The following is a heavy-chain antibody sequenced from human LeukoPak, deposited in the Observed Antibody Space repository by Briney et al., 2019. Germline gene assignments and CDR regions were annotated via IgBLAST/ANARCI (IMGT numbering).Heavy chain of an antibody. V-gene: IGHV4-39*01. D-gene: IGHD1-1*01. CDR3: AKLYSGTRPPDY. J-gene: IGHJ4*02. CDR2: IYYSGNT. Sequence: SETLSLTCTVSGGSIISSSYYWGWIRQPPGKGLEWIGSIYYSGNTYYNPSLKSRVTISIDTSKNQFSLKMTSLTAADTAAYYCAKLYSGTRPPDYWGQGTLVTVSS. CDR1: GGSIISSSYY.